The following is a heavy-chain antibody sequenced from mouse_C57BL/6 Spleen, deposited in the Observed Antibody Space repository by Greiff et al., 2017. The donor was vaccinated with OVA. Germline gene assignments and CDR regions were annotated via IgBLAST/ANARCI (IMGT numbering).Heavy chain of an antibody. CDR1: GYTFTSYW. CDR3: ARGDYYGSSPQFAY. D-gene: IGHD1-1*01. J-gene: IGHJ3*01. CDR2: INPSNGGT. V-gene: IGHV1-53*01. Sequence: QVQLKQSGAELVRPGASVKMSCKASGYTFTSYWMHWVKQRPGQGLEWIGNINPSNGGTNYNEKFKSKATLTVDKSSSTAYMQLSSLTSEDSAVYYCARGDYYGSSPQFAYWGQGTLVTVSA.